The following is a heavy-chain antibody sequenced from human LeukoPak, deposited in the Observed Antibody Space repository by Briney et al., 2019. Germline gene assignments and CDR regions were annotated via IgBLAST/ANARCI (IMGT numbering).Heavy chain of an antibody. Sequence: ASVKVSCKASGYTFTGCYMHWVRQAPGQGLEWMGWINPNSGGTNYAQKFQGRVTMTRDTSISTAYMELSRLRSDDTAVYYCARASRYCSGGSCQYYFDYWGQGTLVTVSS. CDR2: INPNSGGT. CDR3: ARASRYCSGGSCQYYFDY. J-gene: IGHJ4*02. D-gene: IGHD2-15*01. V-gene: IGHV1-2*02. CDR1: GYTFTGCY.